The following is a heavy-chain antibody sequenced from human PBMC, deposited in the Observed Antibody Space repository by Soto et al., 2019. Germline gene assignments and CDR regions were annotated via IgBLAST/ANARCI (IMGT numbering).Heavy chain of an antibody. D-gene: IGHD6-6*01. J-gene: IGHJ5*02. V-gene: IGHV4-59*01. CDR1: GGSISSYY. CDR3: AKDLGGYSSSSAYNWFDP. Sequence: SETLSLTCTVSGGSISSYYWSWIRQPPGKGLEWIGYIYYSGSTNYNPSLKSRVTISVDTSKNQFSLKLSSVTAADTAVYYCAKDLGGYSSSSAYNWFDPWGQGTLVTVSS. CDR2: IYYSGST.